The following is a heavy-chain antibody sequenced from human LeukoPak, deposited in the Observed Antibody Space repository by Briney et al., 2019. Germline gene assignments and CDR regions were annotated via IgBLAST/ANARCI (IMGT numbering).Heavy chain of an antibody. J-gene: IGHJ4*02. V-gene: IGHV5-10-1*01. CDR1: GYSFPSYW. D-gene: IGHD5-12*01. Sequence: GESLRISCKGSGYSFPSYWITWVRQMPGKGLEWMGRIDPSDSYTNYSPSFQGHVTISADKSISTAYLQWSSLKASDTAMYYCARSYSGYDYLDYWGQGTLVTVSS. CDR2: IDPSDSYT. CDR3: ARSYSGYDYLDY.